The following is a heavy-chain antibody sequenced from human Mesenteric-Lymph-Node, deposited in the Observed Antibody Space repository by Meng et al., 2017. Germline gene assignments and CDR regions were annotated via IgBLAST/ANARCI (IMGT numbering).Heavy chain of an antibody. CDR1: GDSIINDFW. D-gene: IGHD3/OR15-3a*01. J-gene: IGHJ4*01. CDR2: IYHSGTT. V-gene: IGHV4-4*02. CDR3: ARVWTGPGYFDY. Sequence: SETLSLTCDVSGDSIINDFWWSWVRQPPGKGLEWIGDIYHSGTTSYNPFLKRRLTISVDKSKNHFSLNLHSVTAADTAVYYCARVWTGPGYFDYWGQGTLVTVSS.